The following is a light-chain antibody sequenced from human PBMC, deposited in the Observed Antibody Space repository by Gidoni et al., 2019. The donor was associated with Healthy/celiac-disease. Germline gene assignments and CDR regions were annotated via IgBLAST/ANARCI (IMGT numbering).Light chain of an antibody. Sequence: DIVMTQSPLSLPVTPGEPASISCRSSQSLLHSNGYNYLDWYLQMPGQSPQLLIYLGSNRASEVPDRFSGSGSGTDFTLKISRVGAEDVGVYYCMQALQAPYTFGQGTKLEIK. CDR3: MQALQAPYT. V-gene: IGKV2-28*01. J-gene: IGKJ2*01. CDR1: QSLLHSNGYNY. CDR2: LGS.